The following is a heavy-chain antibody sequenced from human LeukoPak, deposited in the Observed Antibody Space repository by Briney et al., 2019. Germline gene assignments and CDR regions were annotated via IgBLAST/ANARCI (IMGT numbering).Heavy chain of an antibody. CDR1: GFTFSSYS. Sequence: GGSLRLSCAASGFTFSSYSMNWVRQAPGKGLEWVSSISSSSSYIYYADSVKGRFTISRDNAKNSLYLQMNSLRAEDTAVYYCARAGGDLTFLDYWGQGTLVTVSS. CDR3: ARAGGDLTFLDY. D-gene: IGHD2-21*02. CDR2: ISSSSSYI. J-gene: IGHJ4*02. V-gene: IGHV3-21*01.